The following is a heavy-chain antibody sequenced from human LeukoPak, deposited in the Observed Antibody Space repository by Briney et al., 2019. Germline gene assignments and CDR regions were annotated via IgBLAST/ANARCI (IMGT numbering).Heavy chain of an antibody. V-gene: IGHV3-30-3*01. CDR2: ISYDGSNK. CDR1: GFTFSNYA. J-gene: IGHJ3*02. Sequence: PGRSLRLSCAAAGFTFSNYAMHWVRQAPGKGLEWVAVISYDGSNKYFADSVKGRFTISRDNAKNSLYLQMNSLRAEDTAVYFCARKALGGSSDHDAFDIWGQGTMVTVSS. CDR3: ARKALGGSSDHDAFDI. D-gene: IGHD2-2*01.